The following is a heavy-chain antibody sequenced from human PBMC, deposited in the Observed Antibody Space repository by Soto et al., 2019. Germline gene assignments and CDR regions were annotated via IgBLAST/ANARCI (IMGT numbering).Heavy chain of an antibody. CDR1: GASISNYY. V-gene: IGHV4-59*01. CDR3: ARHLNYNYFDY. J-gene: IGHJ4*02. Sequence: SETLSLTCSVSGASISNYYWSWVRQPPGKGLEWLGYIYHSGTTSYNPSPQSRVTISLDTSKNQFSLKLTSATAADTAVYYCARHLNYNYFDYWGQGTLVTVSS. D-gene: IGHD3-10*01. CDR2: IYHSGTT.